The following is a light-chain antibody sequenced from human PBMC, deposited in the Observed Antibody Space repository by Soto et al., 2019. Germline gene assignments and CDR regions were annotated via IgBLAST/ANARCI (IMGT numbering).Light chain of an antibody. CDR2: GAS. J-gene: IGKJ4*01. CDR1: HSLGSN. V-gene: IGKV3D-15*01. Sequence: EIVLTHSPATLSVSPGERASLSCSCSHSLGSNLAWYQHKPGQAPRLLIYGASTRATGIPARFSGSGSGTEFTLTISSLQSEDFAVYYCQQYNYWPPLTFGGGTKVDI. CDR3: QQYNYWPPLT.